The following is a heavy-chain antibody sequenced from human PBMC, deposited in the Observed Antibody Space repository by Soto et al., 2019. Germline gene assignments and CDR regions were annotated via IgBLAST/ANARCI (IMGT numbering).Heavy chain of an antibody. CDR3: ARGISYGYYYYSTDV. Sequence: SETLSLTCAVYGGSFSGYYWSWIRQPPGKGLEWIGEINHSGSTNYNPSLKSRVTISVDTSKNQFSLKLSSVTAADTAVYYCARGISYGYYYYSTDVWGQGTTVTVSS. CDR2: INHSGST. V-gene: IGHV4-34*01. J-gene: IGHJ6*02. D-gene: IGHD5-18*01. CDR1: GGSFSGYY.